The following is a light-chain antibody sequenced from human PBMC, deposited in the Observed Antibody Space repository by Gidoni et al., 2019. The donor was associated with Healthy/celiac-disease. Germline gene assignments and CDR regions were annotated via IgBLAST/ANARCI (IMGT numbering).Light chain of an antibody. CDR2: AAF. V-gene: IGKV1-39*01. CDR3: QQSYSTLTWT. J-gene: IGKJ1*01. CDR1: QSLSSY. Sequence: DIQMTQSPSSLSASVGDRVTITCRASQSLSSYLNWYQQKPGKAPKLLIYAAFSLQSGVPSRFSGSGSGTDFILTISSLQPEDFATYYCQQSYSTLTWTFGQGTKLEIK.